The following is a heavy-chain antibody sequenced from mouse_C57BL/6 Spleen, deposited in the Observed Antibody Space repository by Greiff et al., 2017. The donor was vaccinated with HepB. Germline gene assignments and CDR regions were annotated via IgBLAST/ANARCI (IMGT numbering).Heavy chain of an antibody. J-gene: IGHJ4*01. CDR1: GYSITSGYY. Sequence: EVKLMESGPGLVKPSQSLSLTCSVTGYSITSGYYWNWIRQFPGNKLEWMGYISYDGSNNYNPSLKNRISITRDTSKNQFFLKLNSVTTEDTATYYCARGGDYYGSSSYYAMDYWGQGTSVTVSS. CDR2: ISYDGSN. D-gene: IGHD1-1*01. V-gene: IGHV3-6*01. CDR3: ARGGDYYGSSSYYAMDY.